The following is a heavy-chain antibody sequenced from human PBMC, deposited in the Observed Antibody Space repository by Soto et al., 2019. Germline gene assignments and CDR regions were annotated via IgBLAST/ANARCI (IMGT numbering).Heavy chain of an antibody. J-gene: IGHJ6*02. CDR2: IKEDGSEK. CDR3: ASLGRHG. CDR1: GFSFSDSW. V-gene: IGHV3-7*01. D-gene: IGHD3-16*01. Sequence: GGSLRLSCAASGFSFSDSWMDWVRQAPGKGPEWVANIKEDGSEKNYVDSVKGRFTISRDNAKNSLYLQMNSLRAEDTAVYYCASLGRHGWGQGTTVTVSS.